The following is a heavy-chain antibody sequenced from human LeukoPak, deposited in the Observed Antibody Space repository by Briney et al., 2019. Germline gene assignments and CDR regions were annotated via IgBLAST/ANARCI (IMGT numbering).Heavy chain of an antibody. CDR3: AREVVHYYDSSDYYLRWYFDL. J-gene: IGHJ2*01. CDR2: IYTSGGT. Sequence: PSETLSLTCTVSGGSISSSSYYWGWIRQPAGKGLEWIGRIYTSGGTNYNPSLKSRVTMSVDTSKNQFSLKLSSVTAADTAVYYCAREVVHYYDSSDYYLRWYFDLWGRGTLVTVSS. D-gene: IGHD3-22*01. CDR1: GGSISSSSYY. V-gene: IGHV4-61*02.